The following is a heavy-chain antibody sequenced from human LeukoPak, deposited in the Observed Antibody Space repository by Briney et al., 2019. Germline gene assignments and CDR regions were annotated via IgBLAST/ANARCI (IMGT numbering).Heavy chain of an antibody. Sequence: SETLSLTCALYGGSFSGYYWSWIRQPPANGLEWIGEINHSGSTNYNPSLKSRVTISVDTSKNQFSLKLSSVTAADTAVYYCATVTPRYYYGMDVWGKGTTVTVSS. CDR3: ATVTPRYYYGMDV. CDR1: GGSFSGYY. V-gene: IGHV4-34*01. CDR2: INHSGST. J-gene: IGHJ6*04. D-gene: IGHD2-21*02.